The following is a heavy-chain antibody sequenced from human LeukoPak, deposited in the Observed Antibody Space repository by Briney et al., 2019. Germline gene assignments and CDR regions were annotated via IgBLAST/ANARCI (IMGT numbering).Heavy chain of an antibody. CDR1: GYTFTMYY. Sequence: ASVKVSCKASGYTFTMYYIHWVRQAPGQGLEWMGMINPSDGATTYAQRFQGRVTMTRDMSTTTGYMDLRSLRSEETAGYCCAGEQRGELRGRFGGLFASYYTYYYMDVWGRGTTVTVSS. CDR2: INPSDGAT. J-gene: IGHJ6*03. D-gene: IGHD3-16*01. CDR3: AGEQRGELRGRFGGLFASYYTYYYMDV. V-gene: IGHV1-46*01.